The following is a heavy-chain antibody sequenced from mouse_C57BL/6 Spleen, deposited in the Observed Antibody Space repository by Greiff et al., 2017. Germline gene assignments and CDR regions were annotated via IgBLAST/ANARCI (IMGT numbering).Heavy chain of an antibody. V-gene: IGHV1-50*01. Sequence: VQLQQPGAELVKPGASVKLSCKASGYTFTSYWMQWVKQRPGQGLEWIGEIDPSDSFTNYNQKFKGKATLTVDTSSSTAYMQLSSLTSEASAVYYCARSRLLQATGYWGQGTTLTVSS. CDR2: IDPSDSFT. D-gene: IGHD1-1*01. J-gene: IGHJ2*01. CDR1: GYTFTSYW. CDR3: ARSRLLQATGY.